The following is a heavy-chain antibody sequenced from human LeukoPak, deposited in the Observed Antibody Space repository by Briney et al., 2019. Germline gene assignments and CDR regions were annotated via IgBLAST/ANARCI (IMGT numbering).Heavy chain of an antibody. CDR1: GYSFTSYW. Sequence: GESLKISCKGSGYSFTSYWIGWVRQMPGKGLEWMGIIYPGDSDTRYSPSFQGQVAISADKSISTAYLQWSSLKASDTAMYYCARVAGWELQKKGGFYFDYWGQGTLVTVSS. CDR3: ARVAGWELQKKGGFYFDY. CDR2: IYPGDSDT. V-gene: IGHV5-51*01. D-gene: IGHD1-26*01. J-gene: IGHJ4*02.